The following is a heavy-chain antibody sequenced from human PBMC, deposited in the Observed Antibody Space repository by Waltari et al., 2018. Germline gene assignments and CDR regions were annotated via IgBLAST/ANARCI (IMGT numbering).Heavy chain of an antibody. CDR2: IGVGSGNT. V-gene: IGHV1-58*02. CDR3: AAGTDGSGSRPLDY. Sequence: QMQLVQSGPEVKKPGTSVKVSCKASGSTFTSSAMQWVRQARGPRLAWIGWIGVGSGNTNYAQKFQERVTITRDMSTSTAYMELSSLRSEDTAVYYCAAGTDGSGSRPLDYWGQGTLVTVSS. J-gene: IGHJ4*02. CDR1: GSTFTSSA. D-gene: IGHD3-10*01.